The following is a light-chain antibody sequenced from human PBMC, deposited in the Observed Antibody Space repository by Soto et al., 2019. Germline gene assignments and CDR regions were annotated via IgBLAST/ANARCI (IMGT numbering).Light chain of an antibody. Sequence: EIVLTQSPGTPSLSPGERATLSCRASQSVSSSYLAWYQQKPGQAPRLLIYGASSRATGIPDRFSGSGSGTDFTLTISRLEPEDFAVYYCQQYGSSSWTFGQGT. CDR1: QSVSSSY. J-gene: IGKJ1*01. CDR2: GAS. CDR3: QQYGSSSWT. V-gene: IGKV3-20*01.